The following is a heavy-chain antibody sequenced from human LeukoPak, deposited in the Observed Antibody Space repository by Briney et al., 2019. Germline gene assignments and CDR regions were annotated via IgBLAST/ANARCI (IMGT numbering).Heavy chain of an antibody. Sequence: SETLSLTCTVSGGSISSSSYYWGWIRQPPGKGLEWIGSIYYSGSTYYNPSLKSRVTISVDTSKNQFSLKLSPVTAADTAVYYCARVAYCSSTSCKYYFDYWGQGTLVTVSS. J-gene: IGHJ4*02. CDR2: IYYSGST. CDR3: ARVAYCSSTSCKYYFDY. V-gene: IGHV4-39*07. D-gene: IGHD2-2*01. CDR1: GGSISSSSYY.